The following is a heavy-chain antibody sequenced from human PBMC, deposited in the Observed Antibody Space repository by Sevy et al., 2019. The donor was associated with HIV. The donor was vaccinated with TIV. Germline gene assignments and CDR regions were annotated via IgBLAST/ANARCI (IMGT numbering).Heavy chain of an antibody. J-gene: IGHJ4*02. CDR1: GGSITSLY. CDR2: IYYNGHI. V-gene: IGHV4-59*08. D-gene: IGHD1-26*01. Sequence: LETLSLTCTVSGGSITSLYWNWIRQPPGKGLEWIANIYYNGHINYNPSLKSRVTLSLDTSKNQFSLRLSSVTAADTDMYYCAGENAWGRGYSWGQGTLVTVSS. CDR3: AGENAWGRGYS.